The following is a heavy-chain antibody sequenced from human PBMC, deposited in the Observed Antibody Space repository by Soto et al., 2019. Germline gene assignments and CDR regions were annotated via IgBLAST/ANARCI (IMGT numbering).Heavy chain of an antibody. V-gene: IGHV3-11*06. J-gene: IGHJ4*02. Sequence: QVQLVESGGGLVKPGGSLSLSCAASGFTFSDYHMSWIRQAPGKGLEWLSYIRSRDNCTNYAESVKGRFTTSRDNAKNSLYLQINSLRAEDTALYYCAREGPYGDSSFDYWGQGTLVTVSS. CDR1: GFTFSDYH. CDR3: AREGPYGDSSFDY. CDR2: IRSRDNCT. D-gene: IGHD4-17*01.